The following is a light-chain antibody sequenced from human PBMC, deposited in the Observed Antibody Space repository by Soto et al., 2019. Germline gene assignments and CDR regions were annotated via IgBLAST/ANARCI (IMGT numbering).Light chain of an antibody. CDR3: QSYDSSLSDWV. Sequence: QLVLTQPPSVSGAPGQRVTISCTGSSSNIGSGYDVHWYQQPPGTAPKLLIYGNTNRPSGVPDRFSGSKSGTSASLAITGLQAEDEADYYCQSYDSSLSDWVFGGGTKVTVL. V-gene: IGLV1-40*01. CDR1: SSNIGSGYD. CDR2: GNT. J-gene: IGLJ3*02.